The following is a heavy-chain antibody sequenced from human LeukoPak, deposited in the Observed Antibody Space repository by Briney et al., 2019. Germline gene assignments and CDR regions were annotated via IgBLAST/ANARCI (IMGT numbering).Heavy chain of an antibody. D-gene: IGHD6-19*01. Sequence: PSETLSLTCAVYGGSFSSYYWSWIRQPPGKGLEWIGYIYYSGSTNYNPSLKSRVTISVDTSKNQFSLKLSSVTAADTAVYYCAREAEYSSGWYPWGQGTLVTVSS. CDR2: IYYSGST. J-gene: IGHJ5*02. CDR3: AREAEYSSGWYP. CDR1: GGSFSSYY. V-gene: IGHV4-59*01.